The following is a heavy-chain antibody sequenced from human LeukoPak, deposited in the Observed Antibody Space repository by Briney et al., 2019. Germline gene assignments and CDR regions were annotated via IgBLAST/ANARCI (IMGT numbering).Heavy chain of an antibody. D-gene: IGHD4-17*01. Sequence: GGSLRLSRAASGFTFSSYWMHWVRQAPGKGLVWVSRINSDGSSTTYADSVKGRFTISRDNAKNTLYLQMNSLRAEDTAVYYCVGDGFGYGDNAGDLGDYWGQGTLVTVSS. J-gene: IGHJ4*02. CDR1: GFTFSSYW. CDR3: VGDGFGYGDNAGDLGDY. V-gene: IGHV3-74*01. CDR2: INSDGSST.